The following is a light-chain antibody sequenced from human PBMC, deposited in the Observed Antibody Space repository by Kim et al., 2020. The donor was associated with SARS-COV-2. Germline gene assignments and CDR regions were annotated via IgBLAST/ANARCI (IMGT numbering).Light chain of an antibody. Sequence: QSALTQPASVSASPGQSITISCTGSDSDVGTYNLVSWYQQHPGEAPKLIIYDITKRPSGISNRFSASKSGITASLTISGLQTEDEADYYCSSHARGNTVNFGGGTKLTVL. CDR1: DSDVGTYNL. CDR3: SSHARGNTVN. J-gene: IGLJ2*01. CDR2: DIT. V-gene: IGLV2-23*02.